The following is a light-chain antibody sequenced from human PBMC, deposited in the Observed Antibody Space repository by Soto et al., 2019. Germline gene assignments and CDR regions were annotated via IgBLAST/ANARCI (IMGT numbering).Light chain of an antibody. CDR1: SSAVGNYNL. V-gene: IGLV2-23*01. J-gene: IGLJ1*01. CDR2: AGT. Sequence: QSALTQPASVSGSPGQSITISCTGTSSAVGNYNLVSWYQQHPGKAPKLMSYAGTQRPSGVSNCFSGSNSGNTASLTSSGLQAEDEADYYCCSYVGSSTYVFGTGTKLTVL. CDR3: CSYVGSSTYV.